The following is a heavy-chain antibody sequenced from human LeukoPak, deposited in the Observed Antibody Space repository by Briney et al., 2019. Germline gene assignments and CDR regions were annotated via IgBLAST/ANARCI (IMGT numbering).Heavy chain of an antibody. CDR1: GHTFSNYY. V-gene: IGHV1-46*01. Sequence: ASVKVSCTASGHTFSNYYMHWVRQAPGQGLEWMGIIGPSGSTTYLQKFQGRVTMTRDTSTSPVYMELSSLRSDDTAVYYCAREYPNTLYFDQWGQGTLVSVSS. D-gene: IGHD1/OR15-1a*01. J-gene: IGHJ4*02. CDR3: AREYPNTLYFDQ. CDR2: IGPSGST.